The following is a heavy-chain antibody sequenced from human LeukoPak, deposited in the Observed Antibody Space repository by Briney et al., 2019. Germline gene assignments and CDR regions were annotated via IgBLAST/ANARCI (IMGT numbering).Heavy chain of an antibody. CDR1: GFTFSSYG. D-gene: IGHD4-23*01. CDR3: ARDYGGSSPFDY. CDR2: IRYDGSNK. J-gene: IGHJ4*02. V-gene: IGHV3-30*02. Sequence: GGSLRLSCAASGFTFSSYGMHWVRQAPGKGLEWVAFIRYDGSNKYYADSLKGRFTISRDNAKNSLYLQMNSLRAEDTAVYYCARDYGGSSPFDYWGQGTLVTVSS.